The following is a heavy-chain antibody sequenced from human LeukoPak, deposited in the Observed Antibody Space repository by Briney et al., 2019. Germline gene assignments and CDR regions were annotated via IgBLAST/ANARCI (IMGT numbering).Heavy chain of an antibody. V-gene: IGHV3-13*04. CDR1: GFTFSSYD. CDR3: ARDYSRPSLELGQWSWYFDL. CDR2: IGTAGDT. J-gene: IGHJ2*01. D-gene: IGHD3-16*01. Sequence: QPGGSLRLSCAASGFTFSSYDMHWVRQATGKGLEWVSAIGTAGDTYYPGSVKGRFTISRENAKNSLYLQMNSLRAGDTAVYYCARDYSRPSLELGQWSWYFDLWGRGTLVTVSS.